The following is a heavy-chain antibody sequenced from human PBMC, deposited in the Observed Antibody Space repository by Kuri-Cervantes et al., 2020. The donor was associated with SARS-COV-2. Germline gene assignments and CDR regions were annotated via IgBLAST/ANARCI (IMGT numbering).Heavy chain of an antibody. Sequence: GESLKISCAASGFTFSGYNMNWVRQAPGKGLEWVSYISRTSVTIFYTDSVEGRFTISRDNTKDSLFLQMDSLRAEDTAVYYCARGYCTNGVCYSRAFDVWGQGTKVTGSS. CDR3: ARGYCTNGVCYSRAFDV. CDR1: GFTFSGYN. J-gene: IGHJ3*01. D-gene: IGHD2-8*01. CDR2: ISRTSVTI. V-gene: IGHV3-48*01.